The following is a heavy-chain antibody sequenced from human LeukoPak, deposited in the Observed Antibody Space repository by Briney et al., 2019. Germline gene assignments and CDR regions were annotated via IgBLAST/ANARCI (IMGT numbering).Heavy chain of an antibody. V-gene: IGHV3-74*01. Sequence: GGSLRLSCAASGFTFSNAWMSWVRQAPGKGLVWVSRINSDGSSTTYADSVKGRFTISRDNAKNTLYLQMNSLRADDTAVYYCARDHYSSPDYWGQGTLVTVSS. CDR1: GFTFSNAW. CDR3: ARDHYSSPDY. D-gene: IGHD6-13*01. CDR2: INSDGSST. J-gene: IGHJ4*02.